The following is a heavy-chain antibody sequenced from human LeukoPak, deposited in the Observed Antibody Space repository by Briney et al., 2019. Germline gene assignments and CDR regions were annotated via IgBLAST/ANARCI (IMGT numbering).Heavy chain of an antibody. D-gene: IGHD3-3*01. CDR3: TFYDFWSGSTTGMDV. J-gene: IGHJ6*04. Sequence: GGSLRLSCAASGFTFSNAWMSWVRQAPGKGLEWVGRIKSKTDGGTTDYAAPVKGRFTISRDDSKNTLYLQMNSLKTEDTAVYYCTFYDFWSGSTTGMDVWGKGPTVTVSS. CDR2: IKSKTDGGTT. V-gene: IGHV3-15*01. CDR1: GFTFSNAW.